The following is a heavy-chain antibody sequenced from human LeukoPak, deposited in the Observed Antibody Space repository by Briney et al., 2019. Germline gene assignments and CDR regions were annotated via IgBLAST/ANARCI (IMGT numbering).Heavy chain of an antibody. J-gene: IGHJ4*02. CDR2: INPSGGST. V-gene: IGHV1-46*01. CDR3: ARDLGGDYFDY. D-gene: IGHD3-16*01. Sequence: ASVKVSCKASGYTFTGYYMHWVRQAPGQGLEWMGIINPSGGSTSYAQKFQGRVTMTRDTSTSTVYMELSSLRSEDTAVYYCARDLGGDYFDYWGQGTLVTVSS. CDR1: GYTFTGYY.